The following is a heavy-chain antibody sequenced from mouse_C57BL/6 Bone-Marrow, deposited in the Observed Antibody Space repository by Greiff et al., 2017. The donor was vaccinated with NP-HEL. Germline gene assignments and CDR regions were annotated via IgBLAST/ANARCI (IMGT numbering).Heavy chain of an antibody. CDR2: IHPNSGST. V-gene: IGHV1-64*01. CDR3: APYYYGPLDY. J-gene: IGHJ4*01. D-gene: IGHD1-1*01. Sequence: QVQLQQPGAELVKPGASVKLSCKASGYTFTSYWMHWVKQRPGQGLEWIGMIHPNSGSTNYNEKFKSKATLTVDKSSSTAYMQLSSLTSGDSAVYYCAPYYYGPLDYWGQGTSVTVSS. CDR1: GYTFTSYW.